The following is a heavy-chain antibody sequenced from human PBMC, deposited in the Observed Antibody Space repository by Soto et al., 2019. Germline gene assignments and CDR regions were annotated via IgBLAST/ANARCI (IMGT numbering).Heavy chain of an antibody. CDR2: ISGSGGSS. V-gene: IGHV3-23*01. J-gene: IGHJ6*02. CDR1: GFAFSTYA. Sequence: GSLRLSCAASGFAFSTYAMTWVRQAPGKGLEWVSVISGSGGSSYYAASVKGRFTISRDNSKNTLYLQMNGLRAEDTALYYCAKVTKRAAAGRYEYYKYGMDVWGQGTTVTVSS. D-gene: IGHD6-13*01. CDR3: AKVTKRAAAGRYEYYKYGMDV.